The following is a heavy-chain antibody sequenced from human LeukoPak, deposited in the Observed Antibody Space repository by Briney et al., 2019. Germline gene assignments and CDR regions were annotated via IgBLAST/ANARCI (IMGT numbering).Heavy chain of an antibody. D-gene: IGHD3-22*01. CDR2: IDPKNGDT. CDR1: GYTFTAFY. J-gene: IGHJ2*01. V-gene: IGHV1-2*02. CDR3: ARHFDSSGSYYSSYWYFDL. Sequence: ASVKVSCKASGYTFTAFYVHWVRQTPRRGLEWMGWIDPKNGDTNYAQMFQGRVTMTRDTSLTTAYMELSRLRSDETAVYYCARHFDSSGSYYSSYWYFDLWGRGTQVSVSS.